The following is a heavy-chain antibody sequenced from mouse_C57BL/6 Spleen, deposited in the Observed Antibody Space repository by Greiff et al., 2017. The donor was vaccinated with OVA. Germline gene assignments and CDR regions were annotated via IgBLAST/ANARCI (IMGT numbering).Heavy chain of an antibody. CDR2: IYPRSGNT. J-gene: IGHJ2*01. CDR3: ARSGVTTVVAWYFDY. V-gene: IGHV1-81*01. Sequence: VKLMESGAELARPGASVKLSCKASGYTFTSYGISWVKQRTGQGLEWIGEIYPRSGNTYYNEKFKGKATLTADKSSSTAYMELRSLTSEDSAVYFCARSGVTTVVAWYFDYWGQGTTLTVSS. CDR1: GYTFTSYG. D-gene: IGHD1-1*01.